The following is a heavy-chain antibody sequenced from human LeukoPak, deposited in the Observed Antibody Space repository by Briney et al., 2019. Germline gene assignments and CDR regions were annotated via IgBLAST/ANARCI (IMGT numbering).Heavy chain of an antibody. D-gene: IGHD6-19*01. CDR3: ARASGYSSGWYIHYYYYMDV. V-gene: IGHV4-4*09. CDR1: GGSISSYY. J-gene: IGHJ6*03. CDR2: IYTSGRT. Sequence: SETLSLTCTVSGGSISSYYWSWIRQPPGKGLEWIGYIYTSGRTNYNPSLKSRVTISVDTSKTQFSLKLSSVTAADTAVYYCARASGYSSGWYIHYYYYMDVWGKGTTVTVSS.